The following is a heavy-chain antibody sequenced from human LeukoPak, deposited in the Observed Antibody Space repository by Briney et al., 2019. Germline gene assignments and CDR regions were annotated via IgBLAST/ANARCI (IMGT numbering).Heavy chain of an antibody. CDR3: ARQGSSSWYPARPYYFDY. CDR1: GGSISSYY. Sequence: SETLSLTCTVSGGSISSYYWSWIRQPAGKGLEWIGRIYTSGSTNYNPSLKSRVTMSVDTSKNQFSLKLSSVTAADTAVYYCARQGSSSWYPARPYYFDYWGQGTLVTVSS. CDR2: IYTSGST. D-gene: IGHD6-13*01. V-gene: IGHV4-4*07. J-gene: IGHJ4*02.